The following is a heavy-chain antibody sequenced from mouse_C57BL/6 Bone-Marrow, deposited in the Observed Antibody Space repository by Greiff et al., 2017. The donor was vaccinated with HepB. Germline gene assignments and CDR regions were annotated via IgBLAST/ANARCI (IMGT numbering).Heavy chain of an antibody. Sequence: EVKLVESGGDLVKPGGSLKLSCAASGFTFSSYGMSWVRQTPDKRLEWVATISSGGSYTYYPDSVKGRFTISRDNAKNTLYLQMSSLKSEDTAMYSCARHDYGAWFAYWGQGTLVTVSA. V-gene: IGHV5-6*01. D-gene: IGHD2-4*01. CDR1: GFTFSSYG. CDR2: ISSGGSYT. CDR3: ARHDYGAWFAY. J-gene: IGHJ3*01.